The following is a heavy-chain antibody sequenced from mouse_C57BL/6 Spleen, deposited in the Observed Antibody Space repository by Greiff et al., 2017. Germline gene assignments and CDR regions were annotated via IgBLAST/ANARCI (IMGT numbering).Heavy chain of an antibody. V-gene: IGHV1-82*01. CDR2: IYPGDGDT. J-gene: IGHJ3*01. CDR1: GYAFSSSW. D-gene: IGHD1-1*01. CDR3: ARYYGFAY. Sequence: QVHVKQSGPELVKPGASVKISCKASGYAFSSSWMNWVKQRPGKGLEWIGRIYPGDGDTNYNGKFKGKATLTADKSSSTAYMQLSSLTSEDSAVYFWARYYGFAYWGQGTLVTVSA.